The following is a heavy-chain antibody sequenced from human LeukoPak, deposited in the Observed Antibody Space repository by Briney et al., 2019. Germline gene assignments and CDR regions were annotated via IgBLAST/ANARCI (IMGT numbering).Heavy chain of an antibody. CDR2: IYYSGSA. Sequence: SETLSLTWTVSGGSISDSNYYWGWFRQPPGRGLEWIGNIYYSGSAYYSPSLKSRVTVSIDTSKNQFSLKLNSVTAADTAVYYCARQSTIAAARIDPWGQGTLVTVSS. D-gene: IGHD6-25*01. V-gene: IGHV4-39*01. CDR3: ARQSTIAAARIDP. CDR1: GGSISDSNYY. J-gene: IGHJ5*02.